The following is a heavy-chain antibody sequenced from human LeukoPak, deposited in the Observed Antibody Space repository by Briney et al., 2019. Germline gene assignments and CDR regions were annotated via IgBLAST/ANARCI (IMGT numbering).Heavy chain of an antibody. CDR2: IRYDGSNK. D-gene: IGHD3-3*01. Sequence: GGSLRLSCAASGFTFSSYGMHWVRQAPGKGLEWVAFIRYDGSNKYYADSVKGRFTISRDNSKNTLYLQMNSLRAEDTAVYYCAKDGNYDFWSGYYTGPHNYYFDYWGQGTLVTVSS. J-gene: IGHJ4*02. CDR1: GFTFSSYG. CDR3: AKDGNYDFWSGYYTGPHNYYFDY. V-gene: IGHV3-30*02.